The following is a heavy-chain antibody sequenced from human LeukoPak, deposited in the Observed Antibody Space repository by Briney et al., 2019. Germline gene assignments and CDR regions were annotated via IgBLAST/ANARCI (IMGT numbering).Heavy chain of an antibody. J-gene: IGHJ4*02. CDR1: GGSISSYY. CDR2: IYYSGST. D-gene: IGHD3-16*02. V-gene: IGHV4-59*01. Sequence: SETLSLTCTVSGGSISSYYWSWLRQPPGKGLEWLGYIYYSGSTNYNPSLKSRVTISVDTSKNQFSLKLSSVTAADTAVYYCARAIYDYVWGSYRPKPYYFDYWGQGTLVTVSS. CDR3: ARAIYDYVWGSYRPKPYYFDY.